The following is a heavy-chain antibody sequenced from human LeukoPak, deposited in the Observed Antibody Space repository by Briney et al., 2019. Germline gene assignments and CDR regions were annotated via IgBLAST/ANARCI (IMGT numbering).Heavy chain of an antibody. CDR3: ARGRDGYNSGVFDI. CDR2: ISNSGSST. Sequence: GGSLRLSCAASGFTFTDYYMSWIRQAPGKGLEWVSYISNSGSSTYYADSVKGRFAISRDIAKNSLYLQMNSLRAEDTAVYSCARGRDGYNSGVFDIWGQGTMVTVSS. D-gene: IGHD5-24*01. V-gene: IGHV3-11*04. J-gene: IGHJ3*02. CDR1: GFTFTDYY.